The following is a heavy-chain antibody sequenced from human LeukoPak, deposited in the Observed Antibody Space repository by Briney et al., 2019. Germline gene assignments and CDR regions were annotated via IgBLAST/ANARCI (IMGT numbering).Heavy chain of an antibody. CDR1: GFTFSNYA. V-gene: IGHV3-23*01. CDR2: LSGTGGST. Sequence: GGSLRLSCAASGFTFSNYAMSWVRQAPGKGLEWVSTLSGTGGSTYYADSVKGRFTISRDNSKNTLYLQVSSLRAEDTAVYYCARVQRYYYGMDVWGQGTTVTVSS. CDR3: ARVQRYYYGMDV. J-gene: IGHJ6*02.